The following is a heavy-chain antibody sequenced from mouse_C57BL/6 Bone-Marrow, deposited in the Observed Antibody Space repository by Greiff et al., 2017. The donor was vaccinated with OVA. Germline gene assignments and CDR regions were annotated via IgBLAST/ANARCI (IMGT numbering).Heavy chain of an antibody. V-gene: IGHV1-69*02. D-gene: IGHD1-1*01. CDR2: IDPSDSYT. CDR3: ARRGYGSSYGY. J-gene: IGHJ2*01. Sequence: VQLQQPGAELVKPGASVKMSCKASGYTFTSYWITWVKQRPGQGLEWIGVIDPSDSYTNYNQKFKGKATLTVDTSSSTAYMQLSSLTSEDSAVYYCARRGYGSSYGYWGQGTTLTVSS. CDR1: GYTFTSYW.